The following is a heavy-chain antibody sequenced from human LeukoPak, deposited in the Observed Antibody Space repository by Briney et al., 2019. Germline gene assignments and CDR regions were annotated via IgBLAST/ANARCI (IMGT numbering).Heavy chain of an antibody. V-gene: IGHV3-74*01. Sequence: PGGSLRLSCAASGFTFSDYWMHWVRQAPGKGLVWFSRINTDGTSTKYADSVKGRFTISRDNARNTVYLQMNSLRAEDTAVYYCARARYSYTGIIDYWGQGTLVTVSS. CDR2: INTDGTST. D-gene: IGHD5-18*01. CDR3: ARARYSYTGIIDY. J-gene: IGHJ4*02. CDR1: GFTFSDYW.